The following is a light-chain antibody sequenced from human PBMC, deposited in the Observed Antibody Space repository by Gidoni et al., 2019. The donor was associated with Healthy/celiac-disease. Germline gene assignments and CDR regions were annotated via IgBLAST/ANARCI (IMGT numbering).Light chain of an antibody. CDR3: QQSYSTLWT. V-gene: IGKV1-39*01. J-gene: IGKJ1*01. CDR1: QSISSY. CDR2: AAS. Sequence: DSQMTQTPSSLSASVGDRVTITCRASQSISSYLNWYQPKPGKAPKLLIYAASSLQSGVPSRFRGSGSWTDFTLTISSLQPEDFATYYCQQSYSTLWTFGQGTKVEIK.